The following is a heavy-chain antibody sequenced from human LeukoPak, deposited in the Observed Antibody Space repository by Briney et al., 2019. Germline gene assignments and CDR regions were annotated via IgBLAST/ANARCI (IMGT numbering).Heavy chain of an antibody. CDR1: GFTFSSYD. D-gene: IGHD4-17*01. CDR2: IGTAGDT. Sequence: GGSLRLSCAASGFTFSSYDMHWVRQATGKGLEWVSAIGTAGDTYYPGSVKGRFTISRENAKNSLYLQMNSLRAGGTAVYYCARDTYGDYVGEYYGMDVWGQGTTVTVSS. V-gene: IGHV3-13*01. CDR3: ARDTYGDYVGEYYGMDV. J-gene: IGHJ6*02.